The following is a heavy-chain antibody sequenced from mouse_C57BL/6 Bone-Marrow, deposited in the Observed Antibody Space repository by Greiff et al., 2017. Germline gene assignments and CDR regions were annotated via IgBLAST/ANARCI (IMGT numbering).Heavy chain of an antibody. CDR3: ARLGFDGSSGDWYFDD. D-gene: IGHD1-1*01. J-gene: IGHJ1*03. CDR1: GYTFTSYD. V-gene: IGHV1-85*01. CDR2: IYPRDGST. Sequence: VQLQQSGPELVKPGASVKLSCKASGYTFTSYDINWVKQRPGQGLEWIGWIYPRDGSTKYNEKFQGKATLTVDTSSSTAYLELHSLTSEDSAVYFCARLGFDGSSGDWYFDDWGTGTTVTVSS.